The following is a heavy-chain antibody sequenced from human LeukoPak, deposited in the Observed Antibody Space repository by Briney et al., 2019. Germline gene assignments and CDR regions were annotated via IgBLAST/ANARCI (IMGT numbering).Heavy chain of an antibody. CDR1: DGSISSSSYY. J-gene: IGHJ4*02. Sequence: SETLSLTCTVSDGSISSSSYYWGWIRQPPGKGLEWIGNIYYSGSTYYNPSLKSRVTISVDTSKNQFSLKLSSVTAADTAVYYCARGDYDFWIGSFDYWGQGTLVTVSS. CDR3: ARGDYDFWIGSFDY. CDR2: IYYSGST. V-gene: IGHV4-39*07. D-gene: IGHD3-3*01.